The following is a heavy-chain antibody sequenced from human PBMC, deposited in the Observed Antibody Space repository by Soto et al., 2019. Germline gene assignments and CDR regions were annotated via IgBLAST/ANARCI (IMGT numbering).Heavy chain of an antibody. CDR1: GFSLSTSGVG. D-gene: IGHD6-13*01. J-gene: IGHJ4*02. CDR3: ADRLAANGLFDY. Sequence: QITLKESGPTLVKPTQTLTLTCTFSGFSLSTSGVGVGWIRRPPGKALEWLALLYWDDDKRYSPSLKSRLTITQDTTQNQLVLTMTNMNTVDTPTYYCADRLAANGLFDYWGQGTLVTVSS. V-gene: IGHV2-5*02. CDR2: LYWDDDK.